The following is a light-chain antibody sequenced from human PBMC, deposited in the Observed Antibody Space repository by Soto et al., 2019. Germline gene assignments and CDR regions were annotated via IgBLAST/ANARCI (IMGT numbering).Light chain of an antibody. V-gene: IGKV3-20*01. CDR1: QSVSSAY. CDR3: QQYGGSVPIT. Sequence: EIVLTQSPGTLSLSPGERATLACRASQSVSSAYLAWYQQKPGQAPRLLISGASSRATGIPDRFSGSGSGTDFSLTISRLEPKDFAVYYCQQYGGSVPITFGPGTRLDIK. CDR2: GAS. J-gene: IGKJ5*01.